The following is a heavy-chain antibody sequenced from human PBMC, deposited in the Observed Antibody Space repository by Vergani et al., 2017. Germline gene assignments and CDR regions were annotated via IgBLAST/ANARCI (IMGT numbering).Heavy chain of an antibody. Sequence: EVQLLESGGGLVQPGGSLRLSCAASGFTFSSYAMCWVRQAPGKGLEWGSDISVSGGSTNYTDPVKGRFTITRDNSKNTLYLHMNSLRAEDTAVYYCAKDHCSSTSCHFDCWGQGTLVTVSS. J-gene: IGHJ4*02. CDR3: AKDHCSSTSCHFDC. CDR2: ISVSGGST. D-gene: IGHD2-2*01. CDR1: GFTFSSYA. V-gene: IGHV3-23*01.